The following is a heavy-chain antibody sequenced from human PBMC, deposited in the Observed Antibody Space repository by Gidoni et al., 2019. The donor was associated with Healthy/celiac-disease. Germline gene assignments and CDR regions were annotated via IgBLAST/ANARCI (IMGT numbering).Heavy chain of an antibody. Sequence: EVQLVESGGGLVKPGGSLRLSCADSGFTFSSHSMTWVRQAPGKGLEGVSSISSSSSYIYYADSVKGRFTISRDNAKNSLYLQMNSRRAEDTAVYYCAGGMVRGVIISSYYYYGMDVWGQGTTVTVSS. D-gene: IGHD3-10*01. CDR2: ISSSSSYI. CDR3: AGGMVRGVIISSYYYYGMDV. J-gene: IGHJ6*02. CDR1: GFTFSSHS. V-gene: IGHV3-21*01.